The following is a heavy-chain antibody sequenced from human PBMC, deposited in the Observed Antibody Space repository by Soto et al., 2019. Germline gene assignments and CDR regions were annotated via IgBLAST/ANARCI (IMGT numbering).Heavy chain of an antibody. J-gene: IGHJ4*02. CDR1: GGSISSSNW. CDR2: IYHSGST. Sequence: QVQLQESGPGLVKPSGTLSLTCAVSGGSISSSNWWSWVRQPPGKGLEWIGEIYHSGSTNYNPSLKSRVTISVDKSNNQFSLKLSSVTAADTAVYYCARVIYYYDSSGYYYFSYFDYWGQGTLVTVSS. D-gene: IGHD3-22*01. V-gene: IGHV4-4*02. CDR3: ARVIYYYDSSGYYYFSYFDY.